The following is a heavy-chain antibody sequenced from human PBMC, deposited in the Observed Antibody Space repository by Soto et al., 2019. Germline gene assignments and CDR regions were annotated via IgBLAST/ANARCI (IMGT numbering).Heavy chain of an antibody. J-gene: IGHJ6*02. CDR1: GFSLSTSGVG. Sequence: SGPTLVNPTQTLTLTCTFSGFSLSTSGVGVGWIRQPPGKALEWLALIYWDDDKRYGPSLRSRLTITKDTSKNQVVLTMTNMDPVDTATYYCIQSRCGGDCLQSYASYYYYGMDVWGQGTTVTVSS. CDR2: IYWDDDK. D-gene: IGHD2-21*02. V-gene: IGHV2-5*05. CDR3: IQSRCGGDCLQSYASYYYYGMDV.